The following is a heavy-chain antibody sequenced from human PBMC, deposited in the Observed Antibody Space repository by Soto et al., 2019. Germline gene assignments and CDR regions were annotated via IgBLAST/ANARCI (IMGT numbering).Heavy chain of an antibody. CDR1: GGSFSGYY. D-gene: IGHD5-18*01. J-gene: IGHJ4*02. CDR3: ARARIQLWLRLYYFDY. V-gene: IGHV4-34*01. CDR2: INHSGST. Sequence: QVQLQQWGAGLLKPSETLSLTCAVYGGSFSGYYWSWIRQPPGKGLEWIGEINHSGSTNYNPSLTSRVTISVDTSKNQFSLKLSSVTAADTAVYYCARARIQLWLRLYYFDYWGQGTLVTVSS.